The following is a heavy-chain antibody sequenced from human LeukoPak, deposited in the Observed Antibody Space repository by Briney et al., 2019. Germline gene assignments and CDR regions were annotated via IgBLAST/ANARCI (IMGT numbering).Heavy chain of an antibody. V-gene: IGHV3-21*01. J-gene: IGHJ4*02. Sequence: PGGSLRLSCAASGFTFSSYSMNWVRQAPGKGLEWVSSISSSSSYIYYADSVKGRFTISRDNAKNSLYLQMNSLRAEDTAVYYCATDYYDSSGYYQNLYYFDHWGQGTLVTVSS. CDR2: ISSSSSYI. CDR3: ATDYYDSSGYYQNLYYFDH. CDR1: GFTFSSYS. D-gene: IGHD3-22*01.